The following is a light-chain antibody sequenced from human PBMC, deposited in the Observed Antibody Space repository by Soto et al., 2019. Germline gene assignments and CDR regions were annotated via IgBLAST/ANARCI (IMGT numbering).Light chain of an antibody. CDR3: AAWYASLNAYV. CDR2: YDN. Sequence: QSVLTQPPSVSEAPRQRVTISCSGSSSNIGNNAVDWYQQLPGQAPKIVIYYDNLLTSGVSDRFSCSKSGISASLAISSLQSDEEADYYFAAWYASLNAYVFGTGTKLTVL. J-gene: IGLJ1*01. V-gene: IGLV1-36*01. CDR1: SSNIGNNA.